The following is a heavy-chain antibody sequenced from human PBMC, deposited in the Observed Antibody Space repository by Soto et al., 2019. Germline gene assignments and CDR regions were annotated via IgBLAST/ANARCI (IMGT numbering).Heavy chain of an antibody. J-gene: IGHJ5*02. D-gene: IGHD3-22*01. V-gene: IGHV5-10-1*01. CDR3: ARCRYYYDSSGYLSPLGGVDP. CDR1: GYSFTSYW. Sequence: GESLKISCKGSGYSFTSYWITWVRQMPGKGLEWMGRIDPSDSYTNYSPSFQGHVTISADKSISTAYLQWSSLKASDTAMYYCARCRYYYDSSGYLSPLGGVDPWGQGTLVTVSS. CDR2: IDPSDSYT.